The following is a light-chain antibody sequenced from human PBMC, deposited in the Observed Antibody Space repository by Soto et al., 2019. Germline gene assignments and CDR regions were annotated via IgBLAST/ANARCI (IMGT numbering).Light chain of an antibody. CDR1: QSISTY. CDR3: QQTYITPPYT. Sequence: DVQMTQSPSSLSASIGDRVTITCRASQSISTYLNWYQHKPGKAPKLLIYATSNLLSGVPSRFSGSGSGTDFSLTISSLQPEDFATYYCQQTYITPPYTFGQGTKLEI. V-gene: IGKV1-39*01. J-gene: IGKJ2*01. CDR2: ATS.